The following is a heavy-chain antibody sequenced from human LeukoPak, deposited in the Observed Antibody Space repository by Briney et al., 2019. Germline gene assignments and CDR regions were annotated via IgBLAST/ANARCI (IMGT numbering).Heavy chain of an antibody. D-gene: IGHD3-10*01. CDR2: IYYSGST. CDR1: GGSISSYY. V-gene: IGHV4-59*01. CDR3: AAVLWFGEAEGYAFDI. J-gene: IGHJ3*02. Sequence: SETLSLTRTVSGGSISSYYWSWIRQPPGKGLEWIGYIYYSGSTNYNPSLKSRVTISVDTSKNQFSLKLSSVTAADTAVYYCAAVLWFGEAEGYAFDIWGRGTMVTVSS.